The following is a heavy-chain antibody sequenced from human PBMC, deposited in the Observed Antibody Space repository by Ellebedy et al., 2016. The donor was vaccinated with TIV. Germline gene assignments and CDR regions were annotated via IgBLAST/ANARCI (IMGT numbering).Heavy chain of an antibody. J-gene: IGHJ4*02. V-gene: IGHV3-21*01. CDR2: ISSSSSYI. D-gene: IGHD3-22*01. CDR3: AREVGYYDSSGYYPDY. CDR1: GLTFNTDE. Sequence: PGGSLRLSCVASGLTFNTDEMNWVRQAPGKGLEWVSSISSSSSYIYYADSVKGRFTISRDNAKNSLYLQMNSLRAEDTAVYYCAREVGYYDSSGYYPDYWGQGTLVTVSS.